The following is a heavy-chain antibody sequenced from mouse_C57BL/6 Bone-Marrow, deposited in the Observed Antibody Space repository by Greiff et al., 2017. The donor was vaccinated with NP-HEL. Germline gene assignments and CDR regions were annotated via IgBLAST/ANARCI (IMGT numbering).Heavy chain of an antibody. CDR2: ISNGGGST. D-gene: IGHD2-4*01. CDR1: GFTFSDYY. Sequence: EVKLVESGGGLVQPGGSLKLSCAASGFTFSDYYMYWVRQTPEKRLEWVAYISNGGGSTYYPDTVKGRFTISRDNAKNTLYLQMSRLKSEDTAMYYCARKDDYDEYAMDYWGQGTSVTVSS. V-gene: IGHV5-12*01. CDR3: ARKDDYDEYAMDY. J-gene: IGHJ4*01.